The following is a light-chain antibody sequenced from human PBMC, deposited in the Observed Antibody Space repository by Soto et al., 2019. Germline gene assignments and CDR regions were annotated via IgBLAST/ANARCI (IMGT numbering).Light chain of an antibody. J-gene: IGKJ4*01. CDR1: QGISS. CDR2: AVS. CDR3: QQLNTYPLT. Sequence: DIQLTQSPSFLSASVGDRVTITCRASQGISSLAWYQQEPGKAPKLLIYAVSTLQSGVPSRFSGSGSGTEFTLTISSLQPEDFATYYCQQLNTYPLTFGGGTKVEIK. V-gene: IGKV1-9*01.